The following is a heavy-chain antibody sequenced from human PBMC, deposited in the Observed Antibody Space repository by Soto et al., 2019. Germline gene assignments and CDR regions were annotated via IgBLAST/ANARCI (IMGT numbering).Heavy chain of an antibody. Sequence: GGSLRLSCAASGFTFSSYSMNWVRQAPGKGLEWVSYISSSSSTIYYADSVKGRFTISRDNAKNSLYLQMNSLRGEDTAVYYCARTYYGGNSVWYFDLWGRGTLVTVSS. J-gene: IGHJ2*01. CDR3: ARTYYGGNSVWYFDL. CDR1: GFTFSSYS. CDR2: ISSSSSTI. V-gene: IGHV3-48*01. D-gene: IGHD4-17*01.